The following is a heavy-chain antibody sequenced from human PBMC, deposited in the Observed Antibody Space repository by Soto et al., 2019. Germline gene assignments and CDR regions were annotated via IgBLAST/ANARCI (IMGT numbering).Heavy chain of an antibody. V-gene: IGHV1-69*13. CDR1: GGTFSSYA. Sequence: ASVKVSCKASGGTFSSYAISWVRQAPGQGLEWMGGIIPIFGTANYAQKFQGRVTITADESTSTAYMELSSLRSEDTAVYYCARLLAAAGKGNWFDPWGQGXLVTVYS. CDR3: ARLLAAAGKGNWFDP. CDR2: IIPIFGTA. D-gene: IGHD6-13*01. J-gene: IGHJ5*02.